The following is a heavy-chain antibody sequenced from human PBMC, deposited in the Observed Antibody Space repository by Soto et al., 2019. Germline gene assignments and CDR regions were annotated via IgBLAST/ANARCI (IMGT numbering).Heavy chain of an antibody. CDR2: IKQDGSEK. D-gene: IGHD3-3*01. J-gene: IGHJ4*02. Sequence: EVQLVESGGGLVQPGGSLRLSCAASGFTFSSYLMSWVRQAPGKGLEWVANIKQDGSEKYYVDSVKGRFTISRDNAKNSLYLQMNSLRADDTAVYYCARPWEYDFWSGYYSWWGQGTLVTVSS. V-gene: IGHV3-7*05. CDR1: GFTFSSYL. CDR3: ARPWEYDFWSGYYSW.